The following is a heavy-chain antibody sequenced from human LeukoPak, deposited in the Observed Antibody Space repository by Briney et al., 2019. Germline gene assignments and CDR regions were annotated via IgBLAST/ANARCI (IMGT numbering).Heavy chain of an antibody. V-gene: IGHV3-43D*03. J-gene: IGHJ4*02. CDR2: ISWDGGST. Sequence: GGSLRLSCAASGFTFDDYAMHWVRQAPGKGLEWVSLISWDGGSTYYADSVKGRFTISRDNSKNSLYLQMNSLRAEDTALYYCATSSMYCSSTSCYMGAFDYWGQGTLVTVSS. CDR1: GFTFDDYA. D-gene: IGHD2-2*02. CDR3: ATSSMYCSSTSCYMGAFDY.